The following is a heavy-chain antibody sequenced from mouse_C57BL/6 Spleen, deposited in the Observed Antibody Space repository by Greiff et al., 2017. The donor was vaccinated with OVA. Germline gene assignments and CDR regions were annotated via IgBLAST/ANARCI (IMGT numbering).Heavy chain of an antibody. J-gene: IGHJ3*01. CDR1: GYTFTDYY. CDR3: AEAYYSNYLSY. V-gene: IGHV1-26*01. CDR2: INPNNGGT. Sequence: VQLQQSGPELVKPGASVKISCKASGYTFTDYYMNWVKQSHGKSLEWIGDINPNNGGTSYNQKFKGKATLTVDKSSSTAYMELRSLTSEDSAVYYCAEAYYSNYLSYWGQGTLVTVSA. D-gene: IGHD2-5*01.